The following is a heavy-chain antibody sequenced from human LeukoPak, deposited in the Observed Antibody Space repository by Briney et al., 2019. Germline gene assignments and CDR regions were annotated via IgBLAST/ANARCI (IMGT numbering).Heavy chain of an antibody. V-gene: IGHV4-31*03. D-gene: IGHD3-3*01. J-gene: IGHJ4*02. Sequence: PSETLSLTCTVSGGSIRSSYYYWSWIRQHPGKGLEWIGYIYYSGSTYYNPSLKSRVTISVDTSKNQFSLKLSSVTAADTAVYYCARFFGVVTYYFDYWGQGTLVTVSS. CDR1: GGSIRSSYYY. CDR3: ARFFGVVTYYFDY. CDR2: IYYSGST.